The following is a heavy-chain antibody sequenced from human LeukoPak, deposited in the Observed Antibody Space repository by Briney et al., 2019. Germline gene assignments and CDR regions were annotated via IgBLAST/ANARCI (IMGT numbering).Heavy chain of an antibody. CDR3: ARREGYCSSTSCYDGLYYYYYYGMDV. Sequence: SETLSLTCAVYGGSFSGYYWSWIRQPPGKGLEWIGEINHSGSTNYNPSLKSRVTISVDTSKNQFSLKPSSATAADTAVYYCARREGYCSSTSCYDGLYYYYYYGMDVWGQGTTVTVSS. CDR1: GGSFSGYY. V-gene: IGHV4-34*01. CDR2: INHSGST. D-gene: IGHD2-2*01. J-gene: IGHJ6*02.